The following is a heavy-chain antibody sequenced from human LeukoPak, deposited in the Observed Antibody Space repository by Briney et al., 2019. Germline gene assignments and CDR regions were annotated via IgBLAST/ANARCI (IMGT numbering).Heavy chain of an antibody. Sequence: SETLSLTCAVYGGSFSGYYWSWIRQPPGKGLEWIGEINHSGSTNYNPPLKSRVTISVDTSKNQFSLKLSSVTAADTAVYYCARGKIRMKLRSASGRYFWFDPWGQGTLVTVSS. CDR1: GGSFSGYY. D-gene: IGHD3-10*01. J-gene: IGHJ5*02. V-gene: IGHV4-34*01. CDR3: ARGKIRMKLRSASGRYFWFDP. CDR2: INHSGST.